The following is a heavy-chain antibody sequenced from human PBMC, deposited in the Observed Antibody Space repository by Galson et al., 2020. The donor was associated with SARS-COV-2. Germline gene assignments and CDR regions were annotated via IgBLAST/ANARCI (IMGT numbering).Heavy chain of an antibody. Sequence: GGPLRLSCAASGLTFSSYSMNWVRQAPGKGLEWVAYISSRSSTIYYADSVKGRFTISRDNANNSLYLQMNSLRDEDTAVYYCARGSGSGWYENYNGMDVWGQGTTVTVSS. CDR2: ISSRSSTI. CDR1: GLTFSSYS. J-gene: IGHJ6*02. CDR3: ARGSGSGWYENYNGMDV. V-gene: IGHV3-48*02. D-gene: IGHD6-19*01.